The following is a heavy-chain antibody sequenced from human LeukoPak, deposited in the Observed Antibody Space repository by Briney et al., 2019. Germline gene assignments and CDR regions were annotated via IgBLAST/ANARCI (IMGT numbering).Heavy chain of an antibody. J-gene: IGHJ4*02. D-gene: IGHD3-22*01. CDR1: GFIFSNYG. V-gene: IGHV3-23*01. Sequence: GGSLRLSCAASGFIFSNYGMNRVRQAPGRGLEWASSTAGSGISKDYADSVKGRFTISKDKSKNTLYLQMDNLRAEDTGVYFCARLPTFYYDSSGYHYDYWGQGTLVTVSS. CDR2: TAGSGISK. CDR3: ARLPTFYYDSSGYHYDY.